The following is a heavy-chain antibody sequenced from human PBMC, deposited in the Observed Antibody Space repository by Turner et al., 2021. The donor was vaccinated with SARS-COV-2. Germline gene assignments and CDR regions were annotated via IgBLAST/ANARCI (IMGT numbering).Heavy chain of an antibody. Sequence: QLQLEESGPGLVTASETLSLTCGVSGGSVTNSFYFWGWVRPAPGRGLEWIASMSYSEMTYHNPSLRSRVSISKDTSKNQFSLRLTSLTAADTAIYYCATKTHCVSDCYSKYFDLWGRGTPVTVAS. D-gene: IGHD2-15*01. CDR2: MSYSEMT. J-gene: IGHJ2*01. CDR1: GGSVTNSFYF. V-gene: IGHV4-39*01. CDR3: ATKTHCVSDCYSKYFDL.